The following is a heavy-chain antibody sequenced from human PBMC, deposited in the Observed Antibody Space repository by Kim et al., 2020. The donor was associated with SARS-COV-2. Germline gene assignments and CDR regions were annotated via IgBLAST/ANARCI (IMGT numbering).Heavy chain of an antibody. CDR3: AREVQQQLVFDY. V-gene: IGHV6-1*01. D-gene: IGHD6-13*01. Sequence: DYAVSVKSRITINPHTSKNHFALQLNSVTPEDTAVYFCAREVQQQLVFDYWGQGTLVTVSS. J-gene: IGHJ4*02.